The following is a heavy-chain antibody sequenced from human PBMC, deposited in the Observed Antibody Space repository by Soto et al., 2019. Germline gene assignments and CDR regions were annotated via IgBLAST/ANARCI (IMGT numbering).Heavy chain of an antibody. CDR3: ARQYYYDSSGNSRTNWFDP. CDR2: IYHTGTT. CDR1: GGSINSGGYS. Sequence: PSETLSLTCTVSGGSINSGGYSWTWIRQPPGKGLEWIGFIYHTGTTYYNPSLKSRVTISVDTSKNQFSLKLSSVTAADTAVYYCARQYYYDSSGNSRTNWFDPWGQGTLVTVSS. J-gene: IGHJ5*02. D-gene: IGHD3-22*01. V-gene: IGHV4-30-2*01.